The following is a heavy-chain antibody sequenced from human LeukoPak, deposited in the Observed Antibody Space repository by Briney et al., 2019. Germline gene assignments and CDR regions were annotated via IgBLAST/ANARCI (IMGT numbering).Heavy chain of an antibody. CDR1: GGSISSGSYY. CDR2: IYTSGST. V-gene: IGHV4-61*02. D-gene: IGHD5-12*01. Sequence: SQTLSLTCTVSGGSISSGSYYWSWIRQPAGKGLEWIGRIYTSGSTNYNPSLKSRVTISVDTSKNQFSLKLSSVTAADTAVYYCARDLDSGYENYYYYYYYMDVWGKGTTVTISS. CDR3: ARDLDSGYENYYYYYYYMDV. J-gene: IGHJ6*03.